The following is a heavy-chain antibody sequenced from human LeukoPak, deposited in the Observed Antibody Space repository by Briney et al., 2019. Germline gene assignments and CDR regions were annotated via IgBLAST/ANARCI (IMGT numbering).Heavy chain of an antibody. CDR3: ARDNVDRSGYYYGGFDY. Sequence: GGSLRLSCAVSGFTFSSYEMNWVRQAPGEGLEWISYVSSSGSSTKYADSVEGRFTISRDNAQNSLFLQMNSLRAEDTAVYHCARDNVDRSGYYYGGFDYWGQGTPVTVSS. CDR2: VSSSGSST. D-gene: IGHD3-22*01. J-gene: IGHJ4*02. CDR1: GFTFSSYE. V-gene: IGHV3-48*03.